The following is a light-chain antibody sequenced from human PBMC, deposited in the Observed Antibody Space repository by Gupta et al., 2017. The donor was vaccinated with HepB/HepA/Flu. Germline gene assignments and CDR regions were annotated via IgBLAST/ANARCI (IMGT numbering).Light chain of an antibody. Sequence: QSALTQPASVSGSPGQSIAISCTGTSSDVGAYDHVSCYQQHHATDPKGIGDDVNNRPSGVSDHGSASKSGSTDCDRTFALHSEDDADEYYIQSKPSGIWVFGGGTKLTVL. V-gene: IGLV2-14*03. J-gene: IGLJ3*02. CDR3: IQSKPSGIWV. CDR2: DVN. CDR1: SSDVGAYDH.